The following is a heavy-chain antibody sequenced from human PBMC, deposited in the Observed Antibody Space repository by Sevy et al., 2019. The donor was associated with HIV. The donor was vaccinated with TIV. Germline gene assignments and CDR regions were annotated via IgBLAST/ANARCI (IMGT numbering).Heavy chain of an antibody. CDR3: ARARRPETNYFCMDV. D-gene: IGHD3-3*01. J-gene: IGHJ6*03. CDR2: IYHSGTT. CDR1: GFSISNNFY. V-gene: IGHV4-38-2*01. Sequence: LSLTCDVSGFSISNNFYWGWIQQPPGKGLEWIGSIYHSGTTYYSPSLNSRVTISVDMSNNQFALRLTSVTAADTAVYYCARARRPETNYFCMDVWGKGTTVTVSS.